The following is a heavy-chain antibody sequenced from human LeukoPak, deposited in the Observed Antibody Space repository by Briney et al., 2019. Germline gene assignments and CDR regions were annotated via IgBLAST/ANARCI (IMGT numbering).Heavy chain of an antibody. V-gene: IGHV6-1*01. CDR1: GDSVSSNSAA. CDR2: TYYRSNWYN. Sequence: SQTLSLTCAISGDSVSSNSAAWNWIRQSPSRGLEWLGRTYYRSNWYNDYAVSVKSRITINPDTSKNQFSLQLNSVTPEDTAVYYCARGPQGYCSGGSCPKYYFDYWGQGTLVTVSS. J-gene: IGHJ4*02. D-gene: IGHD2-15*01. CDR3: ARGPQGYCSGGSCPKYYFDY.